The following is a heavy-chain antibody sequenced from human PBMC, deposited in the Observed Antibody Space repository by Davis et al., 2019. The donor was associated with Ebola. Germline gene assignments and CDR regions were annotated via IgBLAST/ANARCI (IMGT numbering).Heavy chain of an antibody. D-gene: IGHD3-22*01. J-gene: IGHJ6*02. Sequence: PGGSLRLSCAASGFAFRTYWMSWVRPTPGKGPEWVANIKADGGDIYYVDSVRGRFTISRDNAKNSLALQMHGLRAEDTAVYYCARWATRIGVIQTWSDGLDVWGQGTTVIVSS. CDR3: ARWATRIGVIQTWSDGLDV. V-gene: IGHV3-7*01. CDR2: IKADGGDI. CDR1: GFAFRTYW.